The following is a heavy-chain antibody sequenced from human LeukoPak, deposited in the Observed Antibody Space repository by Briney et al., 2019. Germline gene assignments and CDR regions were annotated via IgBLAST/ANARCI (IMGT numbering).Heavy chain of an antibody. CDR3: ARVSGSGSYKDYYYYMDV. Sequence: PSETLSLTCTVSGGSISSYYWSWIRQPAGKGLEWIGRIYTSGSTNYNPSLKSRVTMSVDTSKNQFSLKLSSVTAAHTAVYYCARVSGSGSYKDYYYYMDVWGKGTTVTVSS. V-gene: IGHV4-4*07. CDR2: IYTSGST. J-gene: IGHJ6*03. D-gene: IGHD1-26*01. CDR1: GGSISSYY.